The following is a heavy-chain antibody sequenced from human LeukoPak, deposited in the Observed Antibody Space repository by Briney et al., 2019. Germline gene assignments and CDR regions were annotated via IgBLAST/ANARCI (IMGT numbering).Heavy chain of an antibody. V-gene: IGHV4-59*01. Sequence: SETLSLTCTVSGGSISSYYWGWFRQPPGKGLEWIGYIYYSGSTNYNPSLKSRVTISVDTSKNQFSLKLSSVTAADTAVYYCARVLGFGELYFDYWGQGTLVTVSS. D-gene: IGHD3-10*01. CDR2: IYYSGST. J-gene: IGHJ4*02. CDR3: ARVLGFGELYFDY. CDR1: GGSISSYY.